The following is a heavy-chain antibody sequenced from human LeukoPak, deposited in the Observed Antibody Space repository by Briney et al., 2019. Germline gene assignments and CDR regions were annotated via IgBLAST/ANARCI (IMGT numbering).Heavy chain of an antibody. J-gene: IGHJ2*01. V-gene: IGHV3-11*03. CDR2: ISSTGSYT. CDR3: ARTNWGVWYFDL. D-gene: IGHD7-27*01. CDR1: GFTFSKYG. Sequence: GGSLRLSCAASGFTFSKYGMSWVRQAPGKGLEWVSYISSTGSYTHYTDSVKGRFTISRDNAKNSLYLQMNSLRAEDTAVYYCARTNWGVWYFDLWGRGTLVTVSS.